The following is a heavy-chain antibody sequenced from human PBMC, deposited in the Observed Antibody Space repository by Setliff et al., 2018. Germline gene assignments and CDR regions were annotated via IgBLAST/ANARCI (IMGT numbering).Heavy chain of an antibody. CDR1: GGSISSGSYY. V-gene: IGHV4-61*02. Sequence: SETLSLTCTVSGGSISSGSYYWSWIRQPAGKGLEWIGRIYTSGSTNYNPSLKSRVTISVDTSKNQFSLKLSSVTAADTAVYYCARYYGSGPLNWFDPWGQGTLVTVSS. D-gene: IGHD3-10*01. CDR2: IYTSGST. CDR3: ARYYGSGPLNWFDP. J-gene: IGHJ5*02.